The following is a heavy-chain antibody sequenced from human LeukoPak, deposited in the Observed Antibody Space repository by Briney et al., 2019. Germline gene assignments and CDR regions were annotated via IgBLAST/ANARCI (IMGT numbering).Heavy chain of an antibody. Sequence: SVKVSCKASGGTFSSYAISWVRQAPGQGLEWMGRIIPIFGTANYARKFQGRVTITTDESTSTAYMELSSLRSEDTAVYYCARDPLLGYCSGGSCYAIDYWGQGTLVTVSS. D-gene: IGHD2-15*01. V-gene: IGHV1-69*05. CDR3: ARDPLLGYCSGGSCYAIDY. CDR1: GGTFSSYA. J-gene: IGHJ4*02. CDR2: IIPIFGTA.